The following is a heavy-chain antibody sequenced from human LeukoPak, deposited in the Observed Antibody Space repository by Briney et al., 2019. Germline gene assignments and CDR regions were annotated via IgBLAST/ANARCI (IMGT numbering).Heavy chain of an antibody. V-gene: IGHV4-34*01. CDR2: INHSGST. CDR1: GGSFSGYY. D-gene: IGHD3-3*02. CDR3: ASLARSYPPGDY. J-gene: IGHJ4*02. Sequence: SETLSLTCAVYGGSFSGYYWSWIRQPPGKGLEWIGEINHSGSTNYNPSLKSRVTISVDTSKNQFSLKLSSVTAADTAVYYCASLARSYPPGDYWGQGTLVTVSS.